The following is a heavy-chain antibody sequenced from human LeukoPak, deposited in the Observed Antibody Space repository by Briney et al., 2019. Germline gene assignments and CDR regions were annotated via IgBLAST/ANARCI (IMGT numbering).Heavy chain of an antibody. D-gene: IGHD3-22*01. J-gene: IGHJ4*02. Sequence: GGSLRLSCAASGFTFSSYAMSWVRQAPGKGLEWVSAISGSGGSAYYADSVKGRFTISRDNSKNTLYLQMNSLRAEDTAVYYCAKDLEYYYDSSGYYYSDYRGQGTLVTVSS. V-gene: IGHV3-23*01. CDR2: ISGSGGSA. CDR1: GFTFSSYA. CDR3: AKDLEYYYDSSGYYYSDY.